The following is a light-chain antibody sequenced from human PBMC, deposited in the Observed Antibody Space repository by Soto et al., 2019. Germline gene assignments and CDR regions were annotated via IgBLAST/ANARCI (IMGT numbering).Light chain of an antibody. J-gene: IGLJ2*01. CDR3: CSYAGSYTCG. CDR2: DVS. CDR1: SSDVGGYNY. Sequence: QSALTQPRSVSGSPGQSVTISCTGTSSDVGGYNYVSWYQQHPGKAPKLMIYDVSKRPSGVPDRFSGSKSGNTASLTISGLQAEDEDDYYCCSYAGSYTCGFGGGTKVTVL. V-gene: IGLV2-11*01.